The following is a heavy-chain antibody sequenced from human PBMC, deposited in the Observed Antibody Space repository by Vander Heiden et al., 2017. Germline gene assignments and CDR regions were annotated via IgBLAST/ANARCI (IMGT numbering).Heavy chain of an antibody. V-gene: IGHV3-48*02. J-gene: IGHJ6*02. CDR2: ISSSSSTI. CDR3: ARDASLVLLDPYYYYYGMDV. D-gene: IGHD2-15*01. CDR1: GFTFSSYS. Sequence: EVQLVESGGGLVQPGGSLRLPCAASGFTFSSYSMNWVRQAPGKGLDWVSCISSSSSTIYYADSVKGRFTISRDNAKNSLYLQMNSLRDEDTAVYYCARDASLVLLDPYYYYYGMDVWGQGTTVTVS.